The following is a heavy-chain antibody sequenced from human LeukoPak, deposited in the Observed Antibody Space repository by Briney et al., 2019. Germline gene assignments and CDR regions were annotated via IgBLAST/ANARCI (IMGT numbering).Heavy chain of an antibody. CDR1: GGSISSYY. CDR3: ARAPIPYDRSRTDYRFDP. J-gene: IGHJ5*02. V-gene: IGHV4-59*01. D-gene: IGHD3-16*01. Sequence: SETLSLTCSVSGGSISSYYWSWIRQPPGKGLEWIGYIYYSGSTNYNPSLKSRVTISLDTSKSQFSLKLTSVTAADTAVYYCARAPIPYDRSRTDYRFDPWGQGTLVTVAS. CDR2: IYYSGST.